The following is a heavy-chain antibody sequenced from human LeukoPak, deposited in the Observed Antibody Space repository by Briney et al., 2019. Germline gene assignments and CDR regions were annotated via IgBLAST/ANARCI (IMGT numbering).Heavy chain of an antibody. Sequence: SVKVSCKASGGTFSSYAISWVRQAPGQGLEWMGGIIPIFGTANYAQKFQGRVTITADKSTSTAYMELGSLRSEDTAVYYCAYRYGSGSLSYYYYGMDVWGKGTTVTVSS. CDR2: IIPIFGTA. CDR3: AYRYGSGSLSYYYYGMDV. V-gene: IGHV1-69*06. CDR1: GGTFSSYA. D-gene: IGHD3-10*01. J-gene: IGHJ6*04.